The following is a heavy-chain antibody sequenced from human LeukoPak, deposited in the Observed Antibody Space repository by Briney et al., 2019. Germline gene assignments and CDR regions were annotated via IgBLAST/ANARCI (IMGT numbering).Heavy chain of an antibody. CDR2: IYYSGST. Sequence: SETLSLTCTVSGGSISSSSYYWGWIRQPPGKGLEWIGSIYYSGSTYYNPSLKSRVTISVDTSKDQFSLKLSSVTAADTAVYYCARGNYYYMDVWGKGTTVTVSS. CDR3: ARGNYYYMDV. V-gene: IGHV4-39*01. J-gene: IGHJ6*03. CDR1: GGSISSSSYY.